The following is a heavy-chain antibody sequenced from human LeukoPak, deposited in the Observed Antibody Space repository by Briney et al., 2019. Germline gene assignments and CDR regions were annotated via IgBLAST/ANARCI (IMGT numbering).Heavy chain of an antibody. V-gene: IGHV1-2*02. CDR3: ARDYMTTNGMDV. CDR1: GYTFTGYY. Sequence: GASVKVSRKASGYTFTGYYMHWVRHAPRQGLEWMGWINPNSGGTNYAQKFQGRVTMTRDTSISTANMELSRLRSDDTAVYYCARDYMTTNGMDVWGQGTTVTVS. D-gene: IGHD4-17*01. CDR2: INPNSGGT. J-gene: IGHJ6*02.